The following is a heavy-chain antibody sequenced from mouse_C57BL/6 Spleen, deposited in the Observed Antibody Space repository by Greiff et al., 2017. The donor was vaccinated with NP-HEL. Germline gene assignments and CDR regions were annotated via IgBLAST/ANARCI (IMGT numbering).Heavy chain of an antibody. CDR2: SRNKANDYTT. CDR1: GFTFSDFY. D-gene: IGHD1-1*01. V-gene: IGHV7-1*01. CDR3: AREVPSTGYAMDY. Sequence: EVMLVESGGGLVQSGRSLRLSCATSGFTFSDFYMEWVRQAPGKGLEWIAASRNKANDYTTEYSASVKGRFIVSRDTSQSILYLQMNALRAEDTAIYYCAREVPSTGYAMDYWGQGTSVTVSS. J-gene: IGHJ4*01.